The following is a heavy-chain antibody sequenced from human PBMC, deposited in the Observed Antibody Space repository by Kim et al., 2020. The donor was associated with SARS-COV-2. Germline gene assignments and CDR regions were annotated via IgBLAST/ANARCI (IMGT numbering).Heavy chain of an antibody. D-gene: IGHD5-12*01. V-gene: IGHV3-11*04. CDR2: IGSSGRE. Sequence: GGSLRLSCAASGFIFSDYYMAWIRQTPGQGLEWVSDIGSSGRESYNASVKGRFTISRDNDKKTMYLQMISLSVDDKSLYYCARDREGYNSFDSWGQGTLVIVSS. CDR3: ARDREGYNSFDS. CDR1: GFIFSDYY. J-gene: IGHJ4*02.